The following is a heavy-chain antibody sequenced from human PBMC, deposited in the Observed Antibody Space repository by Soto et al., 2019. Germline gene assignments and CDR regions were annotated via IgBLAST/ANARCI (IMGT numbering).Heavy chain of an antibody. CDR1: GFTFRNYA. V-gene: IGHV3-23*01. CDR2: LGGGGDDT. CDR3: AKDAIPYYGVWDATDL. D-gene: IGHD2-21*01. Sequence: EVQLLESGGGWIQPGGSLRLSCVASGFTFRNYAMSWVRRAPGKGLEWVSSLGGGGDDTYYAASVRGRFTVARDNSNNKLFLQMNSLTAEYTAVYYCAKDAIPYYGVWDATDLWGQGTKVTVSS. J-gene: IGHJ3*01.